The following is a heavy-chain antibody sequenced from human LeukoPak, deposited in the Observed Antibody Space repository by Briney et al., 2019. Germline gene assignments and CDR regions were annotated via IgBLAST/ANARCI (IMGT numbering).Heavy chain of an antibody. J-gene: IGHJ4*02. Sequence: SGGSLRLSCAASGFIFSNYGMHWVRQAPGKGLEWVAVISYDGSKKYYADSVKGRFTISRDNSNNTLYLQMNRLRVKDTAVYYCASDPPGDYGLGFWGQGTLVTVSS. V-gene: IGHV3-30*03. CDR3: ASDPPGDYGLGF. CDR2: ISYDGSKK. CDR1: GFIFSNYG. D-gene: IGHD4-17*01.